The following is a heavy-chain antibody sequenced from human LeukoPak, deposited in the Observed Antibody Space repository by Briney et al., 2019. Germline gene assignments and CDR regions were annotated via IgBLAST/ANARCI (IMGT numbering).Heavy chain of an antibody. CDR3: TRPGGKVSENH. CDR2: IRSKANSYAT. D-gene: IGHD4-23*01. CDR1: GFTFSGSA. Sequence: PGGSLRLSCAASGFTFSGSAMHWVRQASGKGLEWFGRIRSKANSYATAYAASVKGRFTISRDDSKNTAYLQMNSLKTEDTAVYYRTRPGGKVSENHWGQGTLVTVSS. V-gene: IGHV3-73*01. J-gene: IGHJ5*02.